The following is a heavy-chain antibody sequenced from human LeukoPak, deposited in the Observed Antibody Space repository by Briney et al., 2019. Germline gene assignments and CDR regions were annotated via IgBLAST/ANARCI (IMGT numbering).Heavy chain of an antibody. CDR3: ASAPVVSLGDWFDP. V-gene: IGHV4-61*02. CDR2: IYTSGST. Sequence: PLETLSLTCTVSGGSITSGSYYWSWIRQPAGKGLEWIGRIYTSGSTNYNPSLKSRVTMSVDTSKNQFSLKLSSVTAADTAVYYCASAPVVSLGDWFDPWGQGTLVTVSS. J-gene: IGHJ5*02. D-gene: IGHD3-16*01. CDR1: GGSITSGSYY.